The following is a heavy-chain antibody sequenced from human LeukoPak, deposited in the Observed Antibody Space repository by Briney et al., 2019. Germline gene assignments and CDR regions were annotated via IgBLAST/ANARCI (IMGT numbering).Heavy chain of an antibody. D-gene: IGHD2-2*01. Sequence: ASVKVSCKASGYTLADYYIHWVRQAPGQGLEWMGWINPNSGGTNHAQKFQGRVTMTRDTSIGTAYMEVSRLKSDDTAVYYCARDGKGYCSTTSCDVFDYWGQGTLVTVSS. V-gene: IGHV1-2*02. CDR1: GYTLADYY. CDR3: ARDGKGYCSTTSCDVFDY. CDR2: INPNSGGT. J-gene: IGHJ4*02.